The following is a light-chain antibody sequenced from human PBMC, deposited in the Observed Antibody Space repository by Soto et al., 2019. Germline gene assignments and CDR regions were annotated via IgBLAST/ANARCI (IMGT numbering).Light chain of an antibody. V-gene: IGLV2-8*01. CDR1: SSDVGGYDY. CDR3: SSYTGGNPSYV. CDR2: EVT. Sequence: QSSLTQPPSASVSPGQSVTISCTGTSSDVGGYDYVSLYQQHPGKAPKLMIYEVTIRPSGVSDRFSGSKSGNTASLTVSGLQAEDEADYYCSSYTGGNPSYVFGTGTKVTAL. J-gene: IGLJ1*01.